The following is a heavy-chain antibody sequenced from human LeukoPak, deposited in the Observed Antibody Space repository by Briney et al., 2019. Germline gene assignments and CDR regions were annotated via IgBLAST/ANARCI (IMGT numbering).Heavy chain of an antibody. J-gene: IGHJ4*02. Sequence: GGSLRLSCAASGFTFSSYAMSWVRQAPGKGLEWVSAISGSGGSTYYADSVKGRFTISRDNSKNTLYLQMNCLRAEDTAVYYCAKVPKHDIVVGYWGQGTLVTVSS. CDR3: AKVPKHDIVVGY. CDR2: ISGSGGST. D-gene: IGHD2-2*01. V-gene: IGHV3-23*01. CDR1: GFTFSSYA.